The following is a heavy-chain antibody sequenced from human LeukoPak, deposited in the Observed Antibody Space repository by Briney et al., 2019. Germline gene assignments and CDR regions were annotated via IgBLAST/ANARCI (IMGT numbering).Heavy chain of an antibody. D-gene: IGHD3-3*01. V-gene: IGHV3-30*04. CDR1: GFTFSSYA. Sequence: GGSLRLSCVASGFTFSSYAMHWVCQAPGKGLEWVAVISYDGSNKYYADSVKGRFTISRDNSKNTLYLQMNSLRAEDTAVYYCARDRAYDPRTRRGYGMDVWGKGTTVTVSS. J-gene: IGHJ6*04. CDR3: ARDRAYDPRTRRGYGMDV. CDR2: ISYDGSNK.